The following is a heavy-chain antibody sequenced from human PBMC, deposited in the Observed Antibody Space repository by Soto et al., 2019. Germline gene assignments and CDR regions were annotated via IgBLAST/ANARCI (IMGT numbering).Heavy chain of an antibody. D-gene: IGHD3-9*01. J-gene: IGHJ4*02. V-gene: IGHV3-64*01. CDR3: ARGGVLRYFDWLLSPIDY. CDR1: GFTFSSYA. Sequence: GGSLRLSCAASGFTFSSYAMHWVRQAPGKGLEYVSAISSNGGSTYYANFVKGRFTISRDNSKNTLYLQMGSLRAEDMAVYYCARGGVLRYFDWLLSPIDYWGQGTLVTVSS. CDR2: ISSNGGST.